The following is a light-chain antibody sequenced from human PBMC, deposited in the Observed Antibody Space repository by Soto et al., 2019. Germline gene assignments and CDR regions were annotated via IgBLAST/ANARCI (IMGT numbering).Light chain of an antibody. CDR3: QQRSNWPIT. CDR2: DAS. Sequence: EIVLPQSPATLSLSPGERSTLSCMASQSVSRYLAWYQQKPGQAPRLLIYDASNRATGIPARFSGSGSGTDFTLTIISLEPEDFAVYYCQQRSNWPITFGQGTRLEIK. J-gene: IGKJ5*01. V-gene: IGKV3-11*01. CDR1: QSVSRY.